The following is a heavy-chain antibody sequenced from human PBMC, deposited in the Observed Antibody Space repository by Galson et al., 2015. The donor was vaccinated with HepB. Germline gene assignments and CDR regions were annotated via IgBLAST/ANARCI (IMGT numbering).Heavy chain of an antibody. J-gene: IGHJ5*02. CDR2: TSPYTGNT. V-gene: IGHV1-18*01. Sequence: SVKVSCKASGFTFNVYGVSWVRQAPGQGLEWLGRTSPYTGNTKYTQKFQGRVTMTLDTSTTTAYMELRSLRSDDTAIYYCARCDDCTNGLCYEGCSRFDLWGQGTLVTVSS. D-gene: IGHD2-8*01. CDR1: GFTFNVYG. CDR3: ARCDDCTNGLCYEGCSRFDL.